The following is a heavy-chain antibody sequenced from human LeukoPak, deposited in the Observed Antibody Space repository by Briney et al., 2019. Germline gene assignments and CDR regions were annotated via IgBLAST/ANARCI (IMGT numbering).Heavy chain of an antibody. D-gene: IGHD5-18*01. CDR2: VSSNGGST. V-gene: IGHV3-64D*09. CDR3: VVSYLYAFDI. J-gene: IGHJ3*02. Sequence: GGSLRLSCSASGFTFSSYAMHWVRQAPGKGLEYVSAVSSNGGSTYYADSVKGRFTISRDNYKNTLNLQMSSLRAEDTAVYYCVVSYLYAFDIWGQGTMVTVSS. CDR1: GFTFSSYA.